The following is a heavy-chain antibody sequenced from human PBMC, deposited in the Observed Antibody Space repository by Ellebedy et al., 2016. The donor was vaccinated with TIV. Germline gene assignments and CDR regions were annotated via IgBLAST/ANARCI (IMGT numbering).Heavy chain of an antibody. CDR1: GYTFTGYY. J-gene: IGHJ6*02. Sequence: ASVKVSCKASGYTFTGYYMHWVRQAPGQGLEWMGWINPNTGGTNYAQKFQGGVTMTRDTSISTAYMELSRLRSDDTAVYYCARTEGYGMDVWGQGTTVTVSS. CDR2: INPNTGGT. V-gene: IGHV1-2*02. CDR3: ARTEGYGMDV.